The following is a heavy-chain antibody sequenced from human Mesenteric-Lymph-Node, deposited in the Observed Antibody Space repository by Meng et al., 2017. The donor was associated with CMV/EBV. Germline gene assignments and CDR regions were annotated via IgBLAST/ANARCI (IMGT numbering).Heavy chain of an antibody. Sequence: GESLKISCAASRFTFSDFYMTWIRQAPGKGLEWISYISNTGRTMSYAESVKGRFTISRDNAKNSLYLQMNSLRVEDTAVYYCARNSDSVSDSGADSWGQGTVVTVSS. CDR3: ARNSDSVSDSGADS. V-gene: IGHV3-11*01. D-gene: IGHD3-16*01. J-gene: IGHJ4*02. CDR1: RFTFSDFY. CDR2: ISNTGRTM.